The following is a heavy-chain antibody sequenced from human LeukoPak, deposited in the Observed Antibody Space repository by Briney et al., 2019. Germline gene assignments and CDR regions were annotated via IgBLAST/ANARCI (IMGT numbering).Heavy chain of an antibody. CDR3: ASMKAAAPQSDY. V-gene: IGHV3-7*01. CDR2: IKQDGSEI. CDR1: GFTFSSYW. J-gene: IGHJ4*02. D-gene: IGHD6-13*01. Sequence: GGSLRLSCAASGFTFSSYWMSWVRQAPGKGLEWVANIKQDGSEIYYVDSVKGRFTISRDNAKNSLYLQMNSLRAEDTAVYYCASMKAAAPQSDYWGQGTLVTVSS.